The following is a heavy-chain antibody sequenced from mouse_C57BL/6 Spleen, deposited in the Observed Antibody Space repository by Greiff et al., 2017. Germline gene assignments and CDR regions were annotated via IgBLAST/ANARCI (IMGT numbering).Heavy chain of an antibody. D-gene: IGHD1-1*02. CDR1: GFTFSSYA. CDR2: ISDGGSYT. V-gene: IGHV5-4*01. Sequence: EVQGVESGGGLVKPGGSLKLSCAASGFTFSSYAMSWVRQTPEKRLEWVATISDGGSYTYYPDNVKGRFTISRDNAKNNLYLQMSHLKSEDTAMYSGARDGLSEDSWFAYWGQGTLVTVSA. CDR3: ARDGLSEDSWFAY. J-gene: IGHJ3*01.